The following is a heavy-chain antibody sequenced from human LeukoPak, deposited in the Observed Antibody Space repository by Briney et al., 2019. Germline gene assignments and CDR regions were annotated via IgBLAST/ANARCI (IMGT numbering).Heavy chain of an antibody. V-gene: IGHV4-39*01. CDR1: GGSISSYY. J-gene: IGHJ4*02. Sequence: SETLSLTCTVSGGSISSYYWSWLRQPPGKGLEWIGSIYYSGSTYYNPSLKSRVTMSVDTSKNQFSLRLSSVTAADTSLYYCARHTGHMQYNSSYKFDYWGQGTLVTVSS. CDR3: ARHTGHMQYNSSYKFDY. D-gene: IGHD6-6*01. CDR2: IYYSGST.